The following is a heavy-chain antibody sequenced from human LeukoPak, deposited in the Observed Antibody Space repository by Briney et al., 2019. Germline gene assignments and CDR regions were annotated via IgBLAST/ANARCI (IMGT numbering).Heavy chain of an antibody. J-gene: IGHJ4*02. D-gene: IGHD2-21*01. Sequence: HSGGSPRLSCAASGFTLSTYAMSWVRQTPGKGLEWVAATSSSDAGTYHADSVRGRFTISRDNSKNTLYLQMNSLRAEDAAVYFCAKAPVTSCRGAYCYPFDSWGQGTLVTVSS. CDR2: TSSSDAGT. CDR1: GFTLSTYA. CDR3: AKAPVTSCRGAYCYPFDS. V-gene: IGHV3-23*01.